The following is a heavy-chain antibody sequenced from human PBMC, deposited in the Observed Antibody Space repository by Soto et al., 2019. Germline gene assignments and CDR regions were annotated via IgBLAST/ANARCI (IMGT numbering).Heavy chain of an antibody. D-gene: IGHD6-13*01. Sequence: QVELQESGPGLVKPSGTLSLTCAVSGASVSSTYWWSWVRQPPGKGPEWIGEINHRGSANYNPSLKSRGTMSLDISKSQCSLRLTSVTAADTAVYFCARYNAASGTYYFDYWGRGALVTVSS. J-gene: IGHJ4*02. CDR2: INHRGSA. CDR1: GASVSSTYW. CDR3: ARYNAASGTYYFDY. V-gene: IGHV4-4*02.